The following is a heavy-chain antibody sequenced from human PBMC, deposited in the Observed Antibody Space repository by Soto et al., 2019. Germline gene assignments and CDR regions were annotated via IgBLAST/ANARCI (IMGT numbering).Heavy chain of an antibody. CDR1: GFTFSDYY. V-gene: IGHV3-11*06. Sequence: PGGSLRLSCAASGFTFSDYYMSWIRQAPGKGLEWVSYISSSSSYTNYADSVKGRFTISRDNAKNSLYLQMNSLRAEDTAVYYCARAGHCTNGVCYGVYYYYGMDVWGQGTTVTVSS. J-gene: IGHJ6*02. D-gene: IGHD2-8*01. CDR2: ISSSSSYT. CDR3: ARAGHCTNGVCYGVYYYYGMDV.